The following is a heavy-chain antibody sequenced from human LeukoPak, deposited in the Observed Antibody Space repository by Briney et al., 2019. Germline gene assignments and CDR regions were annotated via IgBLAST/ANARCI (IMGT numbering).Heavy chain of an antibody. J-gene: IGHJ4*02. CDR3: AKDYSSSSSYFDY. V-gene: IGHV3-9*03. CDR2: NRWNSGSI. CDR1: GFTYEVYA. Sequence: GGSLSLPCAASGFTYEVYAMHWVREAPGKALEGVSGNRWNSGSIGYADCVKGRLNISRDNAKYSLYLQMNSLSADDMALYYCAKDYSSSSSYFDYWGQGTLVTVSS. D-gene: IGHD6-6*01.